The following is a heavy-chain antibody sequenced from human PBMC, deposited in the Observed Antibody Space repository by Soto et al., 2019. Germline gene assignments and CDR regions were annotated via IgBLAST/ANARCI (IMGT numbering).Heavy chain of an antibody. Sequence: SETLSLTGTVSGGSISSSSYYGGWIRQPPGKGLEWIGSIYYSGSTYYNPSLKSRITISVDTSKNQFSLKLSSVTAADTAVYYCARQRVIAVAGDDYYYYGMDVWGQGTTVTVSS. CDR3: ARQRVIAVAGDDYYYYGMDV. V-gene: IGHV4-39*01. J-gene: IGHJ6*02. CDR1: GGSISSSSYY. CDR2: IYYSGST. D-gene: IGHD6-19*01.